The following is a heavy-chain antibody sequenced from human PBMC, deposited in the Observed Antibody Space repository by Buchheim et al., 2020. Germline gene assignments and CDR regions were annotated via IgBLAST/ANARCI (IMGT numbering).Heavy chain of an antibody. Sequence: VQMVESGGGVVRPGSSLRLSCATSGFTFPAYAIRWVRQAPGKGLEWVAAVRDDGVRKYYTDSVEGRFTVSRDNSKNTVYLQRNSLRVKNTAVYYGARDADTSSHYSIFDHWAKGTL. CDR2: VRDDGVRK. CDR1: GFTFPAYA. J-gene: IGHJ4*02. V-gene: IGHV3-33*01. CDR3: ARDADTSSHYSIFDH. D-gene: IGHD3-22*01.